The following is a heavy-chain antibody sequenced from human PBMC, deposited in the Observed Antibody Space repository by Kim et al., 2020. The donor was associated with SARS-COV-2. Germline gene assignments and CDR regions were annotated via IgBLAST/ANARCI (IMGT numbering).Heavy chain of an antibody. V-gene: IGHV3-21*01. J-gene: IGHJ6*02. CDR2: ISSSSSNI. CDR3: ARDMVYYGSGSHYYGMDV. Sequence: GGSLRLSCAASGFTFSTYSMNWVRQAPGKGLEWVSSISSSSSNIYYADSVKGRFTISRDNAKNSLYLQMNSLRAEDTAVYYCARDMVYYGSGSHYYGMDVCGQGTTVTVSS. D-gene: IGHD3-10*01. CDR1: GFTFSTYS.